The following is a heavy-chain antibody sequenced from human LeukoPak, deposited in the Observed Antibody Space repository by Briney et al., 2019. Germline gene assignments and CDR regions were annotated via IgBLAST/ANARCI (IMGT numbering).Heavy chain of an antibody. CDR3: ARDLDYYGSGSYYNGWFDP. CDR1: GGSSTSGSYY. Sequence: SETLSLTCTVSGGSSTSGSYYWSWIRQPAGKGLEWIGRIYTSGSTNYNPSLKSRVTISVDTSKNQFSLKLSSVTAADTAVYYCARDLDYYGSGSYYNGWFDPWGQGTLVTVSS. V-gene: IGHV4-61*02. D-gene: IGHD3-10*01. CDR2: IYTSGST. J-gene: IGHJ5*02.